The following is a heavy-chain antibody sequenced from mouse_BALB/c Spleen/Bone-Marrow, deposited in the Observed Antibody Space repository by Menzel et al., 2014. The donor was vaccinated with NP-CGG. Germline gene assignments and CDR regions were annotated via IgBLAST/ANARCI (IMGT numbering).Heavy chain of an antibody. Sequence: VKLMESGPGLVAPSQSLSITCTVSGISLTSYGVHWVCQPPGKGLEWLGVIWAGGSTNYNSALMSRLSISKDNSKSQVFLKMNSLQTDDTAMYYCARALDSSGYGFAYWGQGTLVTVSA. D-gene: IGHD3-2*01. J-gene: IGHJ3*01. V-gene: IGHV2-9*02. CDR2: IWAGGST. CDR1: GISLTSYG. CDR3: ARALDSSGYGFAY.